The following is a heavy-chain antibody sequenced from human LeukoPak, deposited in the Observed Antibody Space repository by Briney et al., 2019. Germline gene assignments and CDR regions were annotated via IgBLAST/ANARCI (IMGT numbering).Heavy chain of an antibody. V-gene: IGHV1-18*01. CDR1: GYTFTNYG. CDR3: ARDSYCGGDCHQAFDI. D-gene: IGHD2-21*02. J-gene: IGHJ3*02. CDR2: ISAYNGNT. Sequence: ASMKVSCKAFGYTFTNYGLSWVRQAPGQGLEWMGWISAYNGNTNYAQKLQGRVTMTTDTSTSTAYMELRSLRSDDTAVYYCARDSYCGGDCHQAFDIWGQGTMVTVSS.